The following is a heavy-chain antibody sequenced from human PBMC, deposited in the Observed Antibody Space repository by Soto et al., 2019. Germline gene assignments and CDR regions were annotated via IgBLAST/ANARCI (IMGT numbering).Heavy chain of an antibody. CDR1: GDSFTKYD. CDR2: MNPNTGNT. Sequence: ASVKVSCKASGDSFTKYDIHWVRQATGQGLEWMGWMNPNTGNTGFAQKFRGRVTLTRNTAMSTAYMELSSLRSDDTAVYFCARRKERSGPHYFDYWGQGTLVTVSS. V-gene: IGHV1-8*01. J-gene: IGHJ4*02. D-gene: IGHD6-25*01. CDR3: ARRKERSGPHYFDY.